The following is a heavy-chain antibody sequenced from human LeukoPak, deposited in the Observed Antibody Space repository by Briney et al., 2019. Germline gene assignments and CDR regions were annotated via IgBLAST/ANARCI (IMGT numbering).Heavy chain of an antibody. CDR3: ARDSDGGSYDD. J-gene: IGHJ4*02. CDR1: GDSISNPGDS. Sequence: SQTLSLTCAVSGDSISNPGDSWSWIRQPSGKGLEWIGYIYHSGSTFYNPSLRSRVTITLDGARNRFSLKLTSVTAADTAVYYCARDSDGGSYDDWGQGILVIVSS. D-gene: IGHD2-15*01. CDR2: IYHSGST. V-gene: IGHV4-30-2*01.